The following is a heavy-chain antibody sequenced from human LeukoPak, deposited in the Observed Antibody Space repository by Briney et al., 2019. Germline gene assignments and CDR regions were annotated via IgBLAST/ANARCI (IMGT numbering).Heavy chain of an antibody. CDR3: ARDLTIHYYGSGKSTTN. D-gene: IGHD3-10*01. Sequence: GGSLRLSCTAPGFTFSSYWMSWVRQAPGKGLEWVANIKNDGSDKYYVDSVKGRFTISRDNAKNSLYLQMNSLRADDTAVYHCARDLTIHYYGSGKSTTNWGQGTLVTVSS. CDR2: IKNDGSDK. J-gene: IGHJ4*02. CDR1: GFTFSSYW. V-gene: IGHV3-7*01.